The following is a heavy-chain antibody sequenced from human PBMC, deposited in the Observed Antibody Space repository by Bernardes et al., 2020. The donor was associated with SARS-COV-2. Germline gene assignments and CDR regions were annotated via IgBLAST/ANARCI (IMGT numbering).Heavy chain of an antibody. CDR1: GFTFSNYG. CDR3: VRINGMDI. CDR2: ITGSGYT. V-gene: IGHV3-23*01. J-gene: IGHJ6*02. Sequence: GGSLRLSCAASGFTFSNYGMTWVRQAPGKGLEWVSTITGSGYTYYADSVKGRFTISRDNSKNTLYLQMNSLRAADTAVHYCVRINGMDIWGPGTTVTVSS.